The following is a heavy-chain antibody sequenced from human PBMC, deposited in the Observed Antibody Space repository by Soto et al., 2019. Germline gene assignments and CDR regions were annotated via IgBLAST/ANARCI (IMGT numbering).Heavy chain of an antibody. CDR1: GFTFSSYG. CDR3: AKDRELREYYGSGASN. CDR2: ISYDGSNK. D-gene: IGHD3-10*01. Sequence: GGSLRLSCAASGFTFSSYGMHWVRQAPGKGLEWVAVISYDGSNKYYADSVKGRFTISRDNSKNTLYLQMNSLRAEDTAVYYCAKDRELREYYGSGASNWGQGTLVTVSS. J-gene: IGHJ4*02. V-gene: IGHV3-30*18.